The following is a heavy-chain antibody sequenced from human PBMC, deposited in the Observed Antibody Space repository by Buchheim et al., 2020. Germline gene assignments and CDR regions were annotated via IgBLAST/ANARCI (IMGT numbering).Heavy chain of an antibody. V-gene: IGHV3-23*04. Sequence: EVQLVESGGGLVQPGGSLRLSCAASRFTFTSYSMSWVRQAPGKGLEWVSMISGGGDSTFYADSVTGRFVISRDNSKNSLTLELTSLRAEDTATYYCAKDLRGRGYGVDVWGQGTT. CDR1: RFTFTSYS. CDR2: ISGGGDST. D-gene: IGHD6-25*01. CDR3: AKDLRGRGYGVDV. J-gene: IGHJ6*02.